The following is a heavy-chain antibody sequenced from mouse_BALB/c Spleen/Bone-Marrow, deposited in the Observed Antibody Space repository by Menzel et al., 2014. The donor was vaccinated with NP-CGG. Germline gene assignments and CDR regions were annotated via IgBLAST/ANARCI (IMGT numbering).Heavy chain of an antibody. CDR2: INPGSSTI. Sequence: EVKLLESGGGLVQPGGSLNLACVASGFDFSRYWMSWARQAPGKGQEWIGEINPGSSTINYSPSLKDKFIISRDNAKNTLYLQMSKVRSEDTALYYCARLGNYGYHDKWGQGTTPTVSS. V-gene: IGHV4-2*02. CDR1: GFDFSRYW. J-gene: IGHJ2*01. D-gene: IGHD1-2*01. CDR3: ARLGNYGYHDK.